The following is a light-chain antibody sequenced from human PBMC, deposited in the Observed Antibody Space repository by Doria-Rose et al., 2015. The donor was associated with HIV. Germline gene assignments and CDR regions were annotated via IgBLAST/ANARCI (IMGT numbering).Light chain of an antibody. CDR3: QQYYDTPS. V-gene: IGKV4-1*01. J-gene: IGKJ3*01. CDR1: QSLLYTSKNY. Sequence: TQSPESLGMSLGERATLNCKSNQSLLYTSKNYLAWYQQKPGQPPKLLIYWASTRQSGVPARFSGSGSGTDFTLTTSSLKAEDVAVYYCQQYYDTPSFGPGTTVDIK. CDR2: WAS.